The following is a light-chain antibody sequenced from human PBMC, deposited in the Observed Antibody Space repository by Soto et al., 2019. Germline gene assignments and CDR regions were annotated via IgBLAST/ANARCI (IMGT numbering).Light chain of an antibody. CDR2: GAS. CDR1: QSVSSSY. Sequence: EIVLTQSPGTLSLSPGERPTLSCRASQSVSSSYLAWYQQKPGQAHRXXISGASSRATGIPDRFSGSGSGTDGTTTISRLEPEDFEMYDCLHHGSSLWTFGQGTKVDIK. V-gene: IGKV3-20*01. CDR3: LHHGSSLWT. J-gene: IGKJ1*01.